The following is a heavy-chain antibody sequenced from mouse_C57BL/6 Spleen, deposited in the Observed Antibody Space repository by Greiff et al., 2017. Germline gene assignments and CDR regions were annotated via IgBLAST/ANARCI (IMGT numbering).Heavy chain of an antibody. CDR2: ISSGGSYT. CDR1: GFTFSSYG. Sequence: EVKLMESGGDLVKPGGSLKLSCAASGFTFSSYGMSWVRQTPDKRLEWVATISSGGSYTYYPDSVKGRFTISRDNAKNTLYLQMSSLKSEDTAMXYCARQGTTVVAPFDYWGQGTTLTVSS. CDR3: ARQGTTVVAPFDY. D-gene: IGHD1-1*01. J-gene: IGHJ2*01. V-gene: IGHV5-6*01.